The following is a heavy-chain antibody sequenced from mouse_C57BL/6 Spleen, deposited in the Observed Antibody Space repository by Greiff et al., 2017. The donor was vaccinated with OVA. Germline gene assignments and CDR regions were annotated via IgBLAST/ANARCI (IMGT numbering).Heavy chain of an antibody. V-gene: IGHV5-16*01. CDR3: ARDRGYGNYGAMDY. CDR2: INYDGSST. J-gene: IGHJ4*01. CDR1: GFTFSDYY. D-gene: IGHD2-1*01. Sequence: EVMLVESEGGLVQPGSSMKLSCTASGFTFSDYYMAWVRQVPEKGLEWVANINYDGSSTYYLDSLKSRFIISRDNAKNILYLQMSSLKSEDTATYYCARDRGYGNYGAMDYWGQGTSVTVSS.